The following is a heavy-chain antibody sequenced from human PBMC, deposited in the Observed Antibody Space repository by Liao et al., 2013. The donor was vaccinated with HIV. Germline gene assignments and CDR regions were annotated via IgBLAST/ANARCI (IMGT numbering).Heavy chain of an antibody. V-gene: IGHV4-34*01. D-gene: IGHD3-10*01. Sequence: QVQLQQWGAGLLKPSETLSLTCAVYGGSFSGYYWSWIRQPPREGAWSGLGKVNHSGSTNYNPSLKSRVTISVDTSKNQFSLKLSSVTAADTAVYYCASPMFRFGEVLDGYDAFDIWGQGTMVTVSS. J-gene: IGHJ3*02. CDR3: ASPMFRFGEVLDGYDAFDI. CDR1: GGSFSGYY. CDR2: VNHSGST.